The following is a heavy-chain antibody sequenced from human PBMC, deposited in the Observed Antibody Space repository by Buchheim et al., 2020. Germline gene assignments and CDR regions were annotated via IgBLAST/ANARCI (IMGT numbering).Heavy chain of an antibody. CDR1: GFTFSSYA. CDR3: TNFGTALVYYFDY. Sequence: EVQLLESGGGLVQPGGSLRLSCAASGFTFSSYAMSWVRQAPGKGLEWVSVITGSGGSKYYADSVKGRFTISRDNSKNTLYLRINSMSAEYTAIYYCTNFGTALVYYFDYWGQGTL. J-gene: IGHJ4*02. CDR2: ITGSGGSK. V-gene: IGHV3-23*01. D-gene: IGHD5-18*01.